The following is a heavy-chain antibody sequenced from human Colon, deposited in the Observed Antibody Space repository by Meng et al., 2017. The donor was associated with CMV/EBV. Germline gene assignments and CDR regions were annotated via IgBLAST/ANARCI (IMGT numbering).Heavy chain of an antibody. J-gene: IGHJ5*02. CDR3: ARMVGAIWDSWFDP. V-gene: IGHV3-48*03. D-gene: IGHD1-26*01. CDR2: ISGSGNTI. Sequence: GGSLRLSCAASGFAFSTYEMSWVRQAPGKGLEWVSYISGSGNTIYYADSVKGRFTISRDNAKNSLYLQMNSLRAEDTAFYYCARMVGAIWDSWFDPWGQGTLVTVSS. CDR1: GFAFSTYE.